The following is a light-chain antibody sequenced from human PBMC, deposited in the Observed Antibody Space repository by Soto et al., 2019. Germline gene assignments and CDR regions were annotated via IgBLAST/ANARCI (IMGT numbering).Light chain of an antibody. CDR3: MQALQTPLT. CDR2: LVS. CDR1: QSLLHSNGYNY. J-gene: IGKJ5*01. Sequence: EIVLTQSPLSLPVTPGEPASISCRSSQSLLHSNGYNYVDWYLQKPGQSPQLLIYLVSTRASGVPGRFSGSGSGTHFTLQISRVEAEDVGLYYCMQALQTPLTFGQGTRLEIK. V-gene: IGKV2-28*01.